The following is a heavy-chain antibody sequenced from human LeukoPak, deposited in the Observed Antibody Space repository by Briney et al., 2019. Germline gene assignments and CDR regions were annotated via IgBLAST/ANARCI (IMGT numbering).Heavy chain of an antibody. CDR1: GGSISSSSYY. CDR2: IYYSGST. J-gene: IGHJ3*02. V-gene: IGHV4-39*07. Sequence: SETLSLTCTVSGGSISSSSYYWGWIRQPPGKGLEWIGSIYYSGSTYYNPSLKSRVTISVDTSKNQFSLKLSSVTAADTAVYYCARDNRGRDAFDIWGQGTMVTVSS. CDR3: ARDNRGRDAFDI.